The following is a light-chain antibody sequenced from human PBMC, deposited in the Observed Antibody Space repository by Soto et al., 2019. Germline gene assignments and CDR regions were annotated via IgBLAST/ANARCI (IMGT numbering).Light chain of an antibody. CDR2: EVS. J-gene: IGLJ1*01. Sequence: QSVLTRPPSASVSPGQSVTISCTGTSSDGGGYNYVSWYQQHPGKAPKLMMYEVSKRPSGIPDRFSRSKSGNTTSLTVSALQAEDEADYYCSSYAGRKKSNVYTTGTKVAV. V-gene: IGLV2-8*01. CDR1: SSDGGGYNY. CDR3: SSYAGRKKSNV.